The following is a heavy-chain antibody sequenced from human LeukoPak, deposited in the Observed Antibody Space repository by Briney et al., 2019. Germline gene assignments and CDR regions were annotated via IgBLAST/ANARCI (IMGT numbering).Heavy chain of an antibody. CDR1: GGTFSSYT. V-gene: IGHV1-69*02. Sequence: SVKVSCKASGGTFSSYTISWVGQAPGQGLEWMGRIIPILGIANYAQKFQGRVTITADKSTSTAYMELSSLRSEDTAVYYCASTRYYDFWSGYYAFDIWGQGTMVTVSS. J-gene: IGHJ3*02. CDR2: IIPILGIA. D-gene: IGHD3-3*01. CDR3: ASTRYYDFWSGYYAFDI.